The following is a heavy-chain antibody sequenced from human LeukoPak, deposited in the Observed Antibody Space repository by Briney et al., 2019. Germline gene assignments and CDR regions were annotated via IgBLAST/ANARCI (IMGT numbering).Heavy chain of an antibody. V-gene: IGHV4-4*07. J-gene: IGHJ4*02. D-gene: IGHD1-26*01. Sequence: PSETLSLTCSVSGVSTTNYYWAWIRQPAGKGLEWIGRIYISGSTNYNPSLKSRVSISIDKTNNQFSLKLRSVTAADTAVYYCARDYLVGAPLDSWGQGTLVTVSS. CDR2: IYISGST. CDR3: ARDYLVGAPLDS. CDR1: GVSTTNYY.